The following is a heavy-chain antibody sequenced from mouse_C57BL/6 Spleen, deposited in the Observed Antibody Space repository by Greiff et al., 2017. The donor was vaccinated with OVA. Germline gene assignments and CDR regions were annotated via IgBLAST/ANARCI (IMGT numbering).Heavy chain of an antibody. D-gene: IGHD2-4*01. CDR1: GYAFSSSW. Sequence: LEESGPELVKPGASVKISCKASGYAFSSSWMNWVKQRPGKGLEWIGRIYPGDGDTNYNGKFKGKATLTADKSSSTAYMQLSSLTSEDSAVYFCARSYDYDGYYFDYWGQGTTLTVSS. CDR2: IYPGDGDT. J-gene: IGHJ2*01. CDR3: ARSYDYDGYYFDY. V-gene: IGHV1-82*01.